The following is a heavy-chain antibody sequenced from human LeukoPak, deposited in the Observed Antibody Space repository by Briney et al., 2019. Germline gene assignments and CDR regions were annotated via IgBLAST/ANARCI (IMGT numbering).Heavy chain of an antibody. V-gene: IGHV3-23*01. CDR1: GFTFSSYA. CDR2: ISGSGGST. Sequence: LSGGSLRLSCAASGFTFSSYAMSWVRQAPGKGLEWVSAISGSGGSTYYADSVKGRFTISRDNSKNTLYLQMNSLRAEDTAVYYCAKDRSRAPAGIDWFDPWGQGTLVAVSS. J-gene: IGHJ5*02. D-gene: IGHD3-10*01. CDR3: AKDRSRAPAGIDWFDP.